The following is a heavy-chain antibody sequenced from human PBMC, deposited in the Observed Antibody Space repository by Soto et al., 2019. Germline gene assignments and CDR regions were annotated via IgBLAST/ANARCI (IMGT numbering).Heavy chain of an antibody. CDR2: ISYDGSNK. CDR1: GFTFSSYA. J-gene: IGHJ4*02. CDR3: ARAVAGTIDY. V-gene: IGHV3-30-3*01. Sequence: GGSLRLSCAASGFTFSSYAMHWVRQAPGKGLEWVAVISYDGSNKYYADSVKGRFTISRDNSKNTLYLQMNSLRAEDTAVYYCARAVAGTIDYWGQGTLVTVSS. D-gene: IGHD6-19*01.